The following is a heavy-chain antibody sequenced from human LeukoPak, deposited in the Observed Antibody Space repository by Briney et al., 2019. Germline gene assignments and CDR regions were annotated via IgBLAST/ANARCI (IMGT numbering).Heavy chain of an antibody. V-gene: IGHV3-30*04. D-gene: IGHD6-13*01. CDR2: ISYDGSNK. Sequence: PGGSLRLSCAASGFTFSSYAMHWVRQAPSKGLEWVAVISYDGSNKYYADSVKGRFTISRDNSKNTLYLQMNSLRAEDTAVYYCAKDSSLYGTSWWGNYFDYWGQGTLVTVSS. CDR3: AKDSSLYGTSWWGNYFDY. CDR1: GFTFSSYA. J-gene: IGHJ4*02.